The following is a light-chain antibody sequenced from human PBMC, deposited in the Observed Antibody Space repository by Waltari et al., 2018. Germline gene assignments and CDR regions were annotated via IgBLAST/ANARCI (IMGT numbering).Light chain of an antibody. Sequence: EIVLTQSPGTLSLSPGERATLSCRASQRVSRTLAWYQQKPGQAPKLLIYGASIRATGIPDRFTGSGSGTYFSLTISSLEPEDFAIYFCQHYVRLPATFGQGTKVEIK. V-gene: IGKV3-20*01. J-gene: IGKJ1*01. CDR2: GAS. CDR1: QRVSRT. CDR3: QHYVRLPAT.